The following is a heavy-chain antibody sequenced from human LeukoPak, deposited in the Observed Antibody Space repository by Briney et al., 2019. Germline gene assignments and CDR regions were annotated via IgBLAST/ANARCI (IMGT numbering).Heavy chain of an antibody. J-gene: IGHJ4*02. Sequence: GGSLRLSCAASGFTFSSYSMNWVRQAPGKGLEWVSSISSSSSSYIYYADSVKGRFTISRDNSKNMLNLQMNSLRAEDTAVYYCANGGYSYDPPDYWGQGTLVTVSS. CDR2: ISSSSSSYI. CDR3: ANGGYSYDPPDY. D-gene: IGHD5-18*01. CDR1: GFTFSSYS. V-gene: IGHV3-21*01.